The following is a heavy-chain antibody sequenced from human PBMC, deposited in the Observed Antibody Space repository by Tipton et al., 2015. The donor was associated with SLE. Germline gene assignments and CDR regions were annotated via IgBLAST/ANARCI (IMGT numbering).Heavy chain of an antibody. J-gene: IGHJ3*02. CDR3: AKEMRWELFGAVDI. Sequence: SLRLSCAASGFTFSSYGMHWVRQAPGKGLEWVAFIRYDGSNKYYADSVKGRFTISRDNSKNTLYLQMNSLRAEDTAVYYCAKEMRWELFGAVDIWGQGTMVTVS. CDR1: GFTFSSYG. V-gene: IGHV3-30*02. D-gene: IGHD1-26*01. CDR2: IRYDGSNK.